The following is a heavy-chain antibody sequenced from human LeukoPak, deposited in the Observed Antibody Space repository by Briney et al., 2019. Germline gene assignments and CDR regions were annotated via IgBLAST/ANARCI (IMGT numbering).Heavy chain of an antibody. CDR3: ATGSGSYYMGY. Sequence: SETLSLTCTVSGGSISSSSYYWGWIRQPPGKGLEWIGSIYYSGSTYYNPSLKSRVTISVDTSKNQFSLKLSSVTAADTAVYYCATGSGSYYMGYWGQGTLVTVSS. V-gene: IGHV4-39*07. CDR1: GGSISSSSYY. D-gene: IGHD3-10*01. CDR2: IYYSGST. J-gene: IGHJ4*02.